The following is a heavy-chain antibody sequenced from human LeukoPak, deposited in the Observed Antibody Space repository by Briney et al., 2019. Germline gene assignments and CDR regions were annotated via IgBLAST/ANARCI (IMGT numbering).Heavy chain of an antibody. CDR3: AKDLGRYCSSTSCQVFDY. Sequence: PGGSLRLSCAASGLTFSSYWMSWVRQAPGKGLEWVANIKQDGSEKYYVDSVKGRFTISRDSAKNSLYLQMNSLRAEDTAVYYCAKDLGRYCSSTSCQVFDYWGQGTLVTVSS. CDR2: IKQDGSEK. CDR1: GLTFSSYW. J-gene: IGHJ4*02. V-gene: IGHV3-7*03. D-gene: IGHD2-2*01.